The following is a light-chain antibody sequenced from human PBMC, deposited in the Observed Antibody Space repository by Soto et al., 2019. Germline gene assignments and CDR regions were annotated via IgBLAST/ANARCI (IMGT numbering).Light chain of an antibody. CDR3: SSYTNINTRASV. V-gene: IGLV2-14*03. CDR2: DVT. J-gene: IGLJ1*01. Sequence: QSALTQPASVSGSPGQSITISCTGTSGDIGSYNRVSWYQQHPGKAPKLMIYDVTDRPSGVSNRFSGSKYGNTASLTISGLQAEDEAEYYCSSYTNINTRASVFGTGTKVTVL. CDR1: SGDIGSYNR.